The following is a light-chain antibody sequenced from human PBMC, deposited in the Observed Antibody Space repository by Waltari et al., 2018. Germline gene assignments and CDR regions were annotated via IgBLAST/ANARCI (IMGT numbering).Light chain of an antibody. CDR3: SSYTSTRTVI. Sequence: QSALTQPASVSGSPGQSITISCAGTSSDIGGYDYVSWYQQYPGKAPKLIIHNVSKRPSGVSNHFSGSKSGNTASLTISGLQAEDEADYYCSSYTSTRTVIFGGGTTLTV. J-gene: IGLJ2*01. CDR2: NVS. V-gene: IGLV2-14*03. CDR1: SSDIGGYDY.